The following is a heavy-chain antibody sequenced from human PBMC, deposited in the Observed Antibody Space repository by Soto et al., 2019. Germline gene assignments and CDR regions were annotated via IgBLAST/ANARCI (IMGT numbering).Heavy chain of an antibody. CDR3: ASVRGYSHGCIFDY. Sequence: SVKVSCKASGGTFSSYAISWVRQAPGQGLEWMGGIIPIFGTANYAQKFQGRVTITADESTSTAYMELSSLRSEDTAVYYCASVRGYSHGCIFDYWGQGTLVTVSS. CDR1: GGTFSSYA. V-gene: IGHV1-69*13. CDR2: IIPIFGTA. J-gene: IGHJ4*02. D-gene: IGHD5-18*01.